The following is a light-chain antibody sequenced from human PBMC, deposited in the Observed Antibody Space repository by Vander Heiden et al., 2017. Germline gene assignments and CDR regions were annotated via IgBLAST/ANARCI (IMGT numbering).Light chain of an antibody. CDR3: TSYTSSSTVI. CDR1: SSDVGGYKH. CDR2: EVS. V-gene: IGLV2-14*01. Sequence: QSVLTQPASVSGSPGQSITISCTGTSSDVGGYKHVSWYRQHPGKAPKLIIDEVSNRPSGVSNRISGSKSGNTASLTISGLQAEDEADYYCTSYTSSSTVIIGGGTKLTVL. J-gene: IGLJ2*01.